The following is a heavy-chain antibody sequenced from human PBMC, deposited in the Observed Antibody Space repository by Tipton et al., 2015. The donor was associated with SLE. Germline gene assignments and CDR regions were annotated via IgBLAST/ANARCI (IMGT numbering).Heavy chain of an antibody. CDR1: GGSFSDYF. V-gene: IGHV4-34*03. J-gene: IGHJ1*01. Sequence: TLSLTCAVYGGSFSDYFWSWIRQPPEKGLEWIATISHSGSTYYNPSLKSRVTISADTSRNQFSLRLTSVTAADTAVYYCTKRGDSWLWGQGTLVTVSS. CDR3: TKRGDSWL. D-gene: IGHD6-19*01. CDR2: ISHSGST.